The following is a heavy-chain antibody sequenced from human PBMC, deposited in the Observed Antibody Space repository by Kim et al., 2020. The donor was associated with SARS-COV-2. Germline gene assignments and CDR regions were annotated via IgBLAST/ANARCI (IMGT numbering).Heavy chain of an antibody. V-gene: IGHV3-33*01. CDR1: GFTFSSYG. Sequence: GGSLRLSCAASGFTFSSYGMHWVRQAPGKGLEWVAVIWYDGSNKYYADSVKGRFTISRDNSKNTLYLQMNSLRAEDTAVYYCARGGDDSSGYYDNWGQGNLVTVSS. D-gene: IGHD3-22*01. CDR3: ARGGDDSSGYYDN. J-gene: IGHJ4*02. CDR2: IWYDGSNK.